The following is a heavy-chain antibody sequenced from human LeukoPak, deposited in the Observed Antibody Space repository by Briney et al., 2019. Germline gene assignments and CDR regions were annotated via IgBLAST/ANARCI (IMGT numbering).Heavy chain of an antibody. D-gene: IGHD4-17*01. J-gene: IGHJ4*02. Sequence: GGSLRLSCAASGFTFSSYEMNWVRQAPGKGLEWVSYISSSGSTIYYAYSVKGRFTISRDNTKNSLYLQMNSLRAEDTAVYYCASLDYGDSKDDYWGQGTLVTVSS. CDR3: ASLDYGDSKDDY. V-gene: IGHV3-48*03. CDR1: GFTFSSYE. CDR2: ISSSGSTI.